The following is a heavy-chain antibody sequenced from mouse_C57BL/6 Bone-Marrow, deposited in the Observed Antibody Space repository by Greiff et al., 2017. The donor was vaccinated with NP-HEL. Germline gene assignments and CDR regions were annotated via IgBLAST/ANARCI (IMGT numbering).Heavy chain of an antibody. CDR3: ARGDYDDYAMDY. D-gene: IGHD2-4*01. V-gene: IGHV5-4*01. CDR2: ISDGGSYT. J-gene: IGHJ4*01. Sequence: DVQLVESGGGLVKPGGSLKLSCAASGFTFSSYAMSWVRQTPERRLEWVATISDGGSYTYYPDNVKGRFTISRDNAKNNLYLQMSHLKSEDTAMYYCARGDYDDYAMDYWGQGTSVTVSS. CDR1: GFTFSSYA.